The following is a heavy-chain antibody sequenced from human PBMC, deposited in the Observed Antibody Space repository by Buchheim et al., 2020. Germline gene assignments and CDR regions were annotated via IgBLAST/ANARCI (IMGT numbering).Heavy chain of an antibody. D-gene: IGHD3-16*01. V-gene: IGHV3-15*01. CDR1: GFTFSNAW. CDR2: IKSKYNGGTT. J-gene: IGHJ4*02. Sequence: EAQLVESGGGLVEPGGSLRLSCAASGFTFSNAWMRWVRQAPGKGLEWVGRIKSKYNGGTTNYAAPVRGRFTLSRDDSKNTLYLQMSSLRTEDTAVYYCTTDFPGGPADYWGQGTL. CDR3: TTDFPGGPADY.